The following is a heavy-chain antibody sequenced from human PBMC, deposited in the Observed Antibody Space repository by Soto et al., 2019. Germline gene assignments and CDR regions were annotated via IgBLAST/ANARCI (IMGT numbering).Heavy chain of an antibody. V-gene: IGHV3-23*01. CDR3: AKDGPESSGYYAIRYYYYGMDV. J-gene: IGHJ6*02. Sequence: GGSLRLSCEASGSTFSSYAMSWVRQAPGKGLEWVSTISGGGGTTDYADSVQGRFTISRDNSKNTMYLQMNSLRAEDTAVYYCAKDGPESSGYYAIRYYYYGMDVWGQGTTVTVSS. D-gene: IGHD3-22*01. CDR2: ISGGGGTT. CDR1: GSTFSSYA.